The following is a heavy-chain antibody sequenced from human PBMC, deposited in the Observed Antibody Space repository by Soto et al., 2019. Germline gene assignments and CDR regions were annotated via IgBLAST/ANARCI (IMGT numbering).Heavy chain of an antibody. CDR3: ARDLPTSWAYGDYPFDY. CDR1: GGTFSSYT. V-gene: IGHV1-69*04. J-gene: IGHJ4*02. D-gene: IGHD4-17*01. CDR2: IIPILGIA. Sequence: ASVKVSCKASGGTFSSYTISWVRQAPGQGLEWMGRIIPILGIANYAQKFQGRVTITADKSTSTAYMELSSLRSEDTAVYYCARDLPTSWAYGDYPFDYWGQGTLVTVSS.